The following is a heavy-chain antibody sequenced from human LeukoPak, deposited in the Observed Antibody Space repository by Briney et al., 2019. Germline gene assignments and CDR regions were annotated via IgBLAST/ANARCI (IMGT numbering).Heavy chain of an antibody. D-gene: IGHD3-10*01. CDR3: AKEGSR. CDR2: IGGGGDGA. Sequence: GGSLRLSCAASGFTFSHYAMRWVRQAPGKGLEWLSEIGGGGDGAYHADSVRGRFTISRDNSENTLYLQMSSLRVDDTAVYYCAKEGSRWGQGTLVSVSS. J-gene: IGHJ4*02. CDR1: GFTFSHYA. V-gene: IGHV3-23*01.